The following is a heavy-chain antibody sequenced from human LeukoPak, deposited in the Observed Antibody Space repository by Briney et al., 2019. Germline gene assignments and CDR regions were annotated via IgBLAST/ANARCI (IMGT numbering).Heavy chain of an antibody. V-gene: IGHV3-9*01. J-gene: IGHJ4*02. D-gene: IGHD4-17*01. CDR1: GFTFSSYA. CDR2: ISWNSGRT. Sequence: GGSLRLSCAASGFTFSSYAMHWVRQVPGKGLEWVSGISWNSGRTGYADSVKGRFTISRDNAKNSLYLQMNSLRAEDTAVYFCARDLYGDYALDYWGQGTLVTVSS. CDR3: ARDLYGDYALDY.